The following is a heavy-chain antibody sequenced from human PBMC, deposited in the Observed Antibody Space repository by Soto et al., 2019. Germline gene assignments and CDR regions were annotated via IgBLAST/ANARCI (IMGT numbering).Heavy chain of an antibody. J-gene: IGHJ4*02. CDR1: GYTFTSYG. Sequence: QVQLVQSGAEVKKPGASVKVSCKASGYTFTSYGISWVRQAPGQGLEWMGWISAYNGNTNYAQKLQGRVTRTTDTSTSTAYMELSSLRSDDTAVYYWAREKEPCRYYGSGSYHLDYWGKGTLVTVSS. D-gene: IGHD3-10*01. CDR3: AREKEPCRYYGSGSYHLDY. V-gene: IGHV1-18*01. CDR2: ISAYNGNT.